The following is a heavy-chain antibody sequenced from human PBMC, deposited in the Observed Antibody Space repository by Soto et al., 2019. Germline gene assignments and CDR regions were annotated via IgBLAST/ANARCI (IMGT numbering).Heavy chain of an antibody. CDR1: GGSISSGGYY. J-gene: IGHJ4*02. CDR3: ARSPTGTATRGVFDY. V-gene: IGHV4-31*03. Sequence: QVQLQESGPGLVKPSQTLSLTCTVSGGSISSGGYYWSWIRQHPGKGLEWIGYIYYSGSTYYNPSLKSRVTQSVDPAKNQFSPKLSSVTAADTAVYYCARSPTGTATRGVFDYWGQGTLVTVSP. CDR2: IYYSGST. D-gene: IGHD1-1*01.